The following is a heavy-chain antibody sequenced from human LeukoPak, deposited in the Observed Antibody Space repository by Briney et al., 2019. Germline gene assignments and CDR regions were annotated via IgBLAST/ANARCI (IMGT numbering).Heavy chain of an antibody. CDR2: IRTKPNNYAE. Sequence: GGSLRLSCVASGFTFSGAAIHWFRQASGKGLEWVGRIRTKPNNYAEVYTKSVKCRSNISRDDSKTTAYLQMNSLKTEDTAVYYCTRTGYTSGTDDYWGQGTLVTVSS. V-gene: IGHV3-73*01. J-gene: IGHJ4*02. CDR3: TRTGYTSGTDDY. CDR1: GFTFSGAA. D-gene: IGHD6-19*01.